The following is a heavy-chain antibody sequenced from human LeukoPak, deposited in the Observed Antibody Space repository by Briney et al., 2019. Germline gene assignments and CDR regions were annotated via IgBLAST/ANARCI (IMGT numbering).Heavy chain of an antibody. J-gene: IGHJ4*02. CDR3: ARHYGP. D-gene: IGHD3-10*01. CDR2: IYYSGNT. V-gene: IGHV4-59*08. CDR1: GGSISNYY. Sequence: SETLSLTCTVSGGSISNYYWSWIRQPPGRSLEWIGYIYYSGNTAYSPSLRSRVAMSVDTSKNQFSLKLSSVTATDTAVYYCARHYGPWGQGTLVTVSS.